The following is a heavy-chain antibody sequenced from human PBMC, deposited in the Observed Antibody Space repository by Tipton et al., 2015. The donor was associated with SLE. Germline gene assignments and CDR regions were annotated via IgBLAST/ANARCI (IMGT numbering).Heavy chain of an antibody. J-gene: IGHJ3*01. Sequence: TLSLTCIVSGDSFSSYYWSWIRQPAGKGLEWIGRVSISGNTNYNPSLKSRVTMSLDTSKNQLSLELTSVTAADTAVYYCAREALYLSTIPDAFHFWGQGTSVTVSS. V-gene: IGHV4-4*07. CDR3: AREALYLSTIPDAFHF. CDR2: VSISGNT. CDR1: GDSFSSYY. D-gene: IGHD5-24*01.